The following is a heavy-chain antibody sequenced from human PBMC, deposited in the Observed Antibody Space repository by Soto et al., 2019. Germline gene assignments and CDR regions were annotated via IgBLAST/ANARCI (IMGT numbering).Heavy chain of an antibody. CDR1: GLTFSTDE. D-gene: IGHD2-8*01. Sequence: EVQLVASGGDLVPPGGSLRLSCAVSGLTFSTDEMNWVRQAPGKGLEWLAYISYTSTTIKYADSVKGRFAVSRDNAKKSLYLQMNHLRVDDTAIYYCVREGVSLDFDSWGQGTLVTVSS. CDR2: ISYTSTTI. J-gene: IGHJ4*02. CDR3: VREGVSLDFDS. V-gene: IGHV3-48*03.